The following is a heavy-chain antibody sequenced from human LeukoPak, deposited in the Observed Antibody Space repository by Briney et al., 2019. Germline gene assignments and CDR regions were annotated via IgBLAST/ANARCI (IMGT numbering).Heavy chain of an antibody. Sequence: SQTLSLTCAISGDRVSTSDVAWNWVRQSPSRGLEWLGRTYYTSKWNTDYAVSVKSRIVVNPDTSKNQFSLQLNSVTSEDTAVYYCARGRASAFDVWGQGTMVTVSS. CDR1: GDRVSTSDVA. CDR2: TYYTSKWNT. CDR3: ARGRASAFDV. J-gene: IGHJ3*01. D-gene: IGHD6-25*01. V-gene: IGHV6-1*01.